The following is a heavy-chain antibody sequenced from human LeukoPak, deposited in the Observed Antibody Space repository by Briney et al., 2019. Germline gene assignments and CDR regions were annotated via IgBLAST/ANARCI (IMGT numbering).Heavy chain of an antibody. CDR1: GYTFTSYD. CDR2: MNPNSGNT. CDR3: ARARGVIIYPFDY. Sequence: ASVKVSCKASGYTFTSYDINWVRQATGQGLEWMGWMNPNSGNTGYAQKFQGRVTMTRNTSISTAYMELSSLRSDDTAVYYCARARGVIIYPFDYWGQGTLVTVSS. D-gene: IGHD3-10*01. V-gene: IGHV1-8*01. J-gene: IGHJ4*02.